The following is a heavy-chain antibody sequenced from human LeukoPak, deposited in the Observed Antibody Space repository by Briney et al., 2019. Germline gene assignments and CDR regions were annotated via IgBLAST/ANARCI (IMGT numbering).Heavy chain of an antibody. V-gene: IGHV1-2*02. CDR2: INPNSGGT. CDR1: GGTFSSYA. Sequence: GASVKVSCKASGGTFSSYAISWVRQAPGQGLEWMGWINPNSGGTNYAQKFQGRVTMTRDTSISTAYMELSRLRSDDTAVYYCARLIHSYYYDSSGDFDYWGQGTLVTVSS. D-gene: IGHD3-22*01. J-gene: IGHJ4*02. CDR3: ARLIHSYYYDSSGDFDY.